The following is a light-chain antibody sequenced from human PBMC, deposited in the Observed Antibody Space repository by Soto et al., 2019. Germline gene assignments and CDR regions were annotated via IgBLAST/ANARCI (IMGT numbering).Light chain of an antibody. CDR2: DVT. J-gene: IGLJ1*01. Sequence: QSALTQPASVSGSPGQSITIPCTGTSSDVGGHNFVSWYQHHPGKAPKLMIYDVTNRPSGVSDRFSGSKSGNTASLTISGLQAEDEADYFCSSYTSITTFYVFGTGIKLTVL. CDR3: SSYTSITTFYV. V-gene: IGLV2-14*03. CDR1: SSDVGGHNF.